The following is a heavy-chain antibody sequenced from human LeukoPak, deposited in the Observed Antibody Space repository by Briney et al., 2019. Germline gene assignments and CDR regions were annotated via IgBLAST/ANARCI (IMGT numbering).Heavy chain of an antibody. J-gene: IGHJ4*02. CDR3: ARDEGTMVRGVIRSFDY. Sequence: GGSLGLSCAASGFTFSSYAMHWVRQAPGKGLEWVAVISYDGSNKYYADSVKGRFTISRDNSKNTLYLQMNSLRAEDTAVYYCARDEGTMVRGVIRSFDYWGQGTLVTVSS. V-gene: IGHV3-30*04. CDR1: GFTFSSYA. CDR2: ISYDGSNK. D-gene: IGHD3-10*01.